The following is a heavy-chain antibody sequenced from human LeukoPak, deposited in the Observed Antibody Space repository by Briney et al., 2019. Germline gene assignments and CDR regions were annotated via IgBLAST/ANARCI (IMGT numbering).Heavy chain of an antibody. CDR3: ARGIMVRGATTYFDY. V-gene: IGHV3-20*04. CDR2: INWNGGST. CDR1: GFTFDDYG. Sequence: GSLRLSCAASGFTFDDYGMSWVRQAPGKGLEWVSGINWNGGSTGYADSVKGRLTISRDNAKNSLYVQMNSLRAEDTALYYCARGIMVRGATTYFDYWGQGTLVTVSS. J-gene: IGHJ4*02. D-gene: IGHD3-10*01.